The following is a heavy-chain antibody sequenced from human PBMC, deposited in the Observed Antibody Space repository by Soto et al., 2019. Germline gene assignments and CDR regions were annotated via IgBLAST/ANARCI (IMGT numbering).Heavy chain of an antibody. D-gene: IGHD1-7*01. V-gene: IGHV4-59*08. CDR2: IYYSGST. CDR3: ARRTNYGTFDI. CDR1: GGSISSYY. Sequence: QVQLQESGPGLVKPSETLSLTCTVSGGSISSYYWSWIRQSPGKGLEWIGFIYYSGSTNYNPSLKSRVTISVDTSKNQFSLKLNSVTAADTAVYYCARRTNYGTFDIWGQGTMVTVSS. J-gene: IGHJ3*02.